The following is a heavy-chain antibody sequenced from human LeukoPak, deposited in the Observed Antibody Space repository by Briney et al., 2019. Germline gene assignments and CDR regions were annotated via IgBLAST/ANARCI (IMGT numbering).Heavy chain of an antibody. CDR3: WLPIRGSYLDY. Sequence: ASVKVSCKASGYTFTNYYMHWVRQAPGQGLEWMGIMHPSGVSITYAQKFQGRVTLTSDTSTSTVYMELSSLRYEDTACYYCWLPIRGSYLDYWGQGTLVTVSS. CDR2: MHPSGVSI. CDR1: GYTFTNYY. V-gene: IGHV1-46*01. D-gene: IGHD1-26*01. J-gene: IGHJ4*02.